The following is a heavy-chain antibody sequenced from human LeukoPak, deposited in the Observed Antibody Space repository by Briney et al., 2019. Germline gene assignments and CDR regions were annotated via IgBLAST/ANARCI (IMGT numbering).Heavy chain of an antibody. Sequence: SETLSLTCAVYGGSFSGYYWSWIRQPPGKGLEWIGEINHSGSTNYNPSLKSRVTISVDTSKNQFSLKLSSVTAADTAVYYCARGRRYYDSSGYYYYYYYMDVWGKGTTVTVSS. CDR3: ARGRRYYDSSGYYYYYYYMDV. D-gene: IGHD3-22*01. V-gene: IGHV4-34*01. J-gene: IGHJ6*03. CDR2: INHSGST. CDR1: GGSFSGYY.